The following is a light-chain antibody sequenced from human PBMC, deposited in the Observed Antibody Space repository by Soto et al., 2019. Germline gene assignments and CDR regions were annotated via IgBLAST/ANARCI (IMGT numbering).Light chain of an antibody. CDR2: NNN. CDR1: SSNIGSNP. Sequence: QSVLTQPPSASGTPGQRVTISCSGSSSNIGSNPVNWYQQLPGTAPKLLIYNNNQRPSGVPDRFSGSKSGTSASLAISGLQSEDEADYYCATWDGSLPGEVFGGGTKLTVL. V-gene: IGLV1-44*01. J-gene: IGLJ2*01. CDR3: ATWDGSLPGEV.